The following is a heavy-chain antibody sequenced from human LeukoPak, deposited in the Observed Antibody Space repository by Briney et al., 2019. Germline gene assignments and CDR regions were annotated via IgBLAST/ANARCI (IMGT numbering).Heavy chain of an antibody. J-gene: IGHJ4*02. CDR3: ARRTTVTTGLEFDY. Sequence: ASVKVSCKASGYTFTSYYMHWVRQAPGQGLEWMGIINPSGGSTSYAQKFLGRVTMTRNTSISTAYMEPSSLRSEDTAVYYCARRTTVTTGLEFDYWGQGTLVTVSS. V-gene: IGHV1-46*01. D-gene: IGHD4-17*01. CDR1: GYTFTSYY. CDR2: INPSGGST.